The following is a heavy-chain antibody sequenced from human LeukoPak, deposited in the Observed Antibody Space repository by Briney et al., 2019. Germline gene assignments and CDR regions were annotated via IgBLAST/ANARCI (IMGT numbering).Heavy chain of an antibody. CDR2: IYHSGST. CDR1: GGSISSSNW. CDR3: ASYYYDSSGYNPGAFDI. J-gene: IGHJ3*02. V-gene: IGHV4-4*02. Sequence: SETLSLTCTVSGGSISSSNWWSWVRQPPGKGLEWIGEIYHSGSTNYNPSLKSRVTISVDKSKNQFSLKLSSVTAADTAVYYCASYYYDSSGYNPGAFDIWGQGTMVTVSS. D-gene: IGHD3-22*01.